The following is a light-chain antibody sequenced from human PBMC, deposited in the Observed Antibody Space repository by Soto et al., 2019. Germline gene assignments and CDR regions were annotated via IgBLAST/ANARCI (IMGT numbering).Light chain of an antibody. CDR2: AAS. Sequence: IQLTQSPSSLSASVGDRVTITCRASQGISSYLAWYQQKPGKAPKLLIYAASTLQSGVPSRFSGSGSGTDFTLTISSLQPEDVATYYCQRLNSYPLTFGGGTKVEIK. CDR3: QRLNSYPLT. V-gene: IGKV1-9*01. J-gene: IGKJ4*01. CDR1: QGISSY.